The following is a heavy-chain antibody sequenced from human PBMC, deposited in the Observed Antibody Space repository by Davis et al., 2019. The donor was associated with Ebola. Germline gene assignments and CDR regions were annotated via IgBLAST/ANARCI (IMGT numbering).Heavy chain of an antibody. V-gene: IGHV3-30-3*01. J-gene: IGHJ4*02. CDR3: AKGAEDSRGATDY. D-gene: IGHD6-6*01. CDR2: ISYDGSNK. Sequence: GESLKISRAASVFTFSSYAMHWVRQAPGKGLEWVAVISYDGSNKYYAHSVTGRFTISSDNSKNTLYLQMNSLRAEDTAVYYCAKGAEDSRGATDYWGQGTLVTVSS. CDR1: VFTFSSYA.